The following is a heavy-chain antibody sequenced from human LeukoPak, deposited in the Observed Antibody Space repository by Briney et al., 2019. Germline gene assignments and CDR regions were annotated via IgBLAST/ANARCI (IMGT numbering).Heavy chain of an antibody. CDR1: GFTFSSNW. Sequence: PGGSLRLSCAASGFTFSSNWMTWVRQAPGKGLEWVSRLNEGGSRTIYEDSVKGRFTISRDNDKTTVYLQMNSLRDEDTAVYFCARGPPGFYGTDVWGQGTAVTVSS. D-gene: IGHD1-14*01. V-gene: IGHV3-74*01. J-gene: IGHJ6*02. CDR2: LNEGGSRT. CDR3: ARGPPGFYGTDV.